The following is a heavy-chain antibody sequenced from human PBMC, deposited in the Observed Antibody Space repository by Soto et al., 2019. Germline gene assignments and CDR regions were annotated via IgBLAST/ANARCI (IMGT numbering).Heavy chain of an antibody. V-gene: IGHV3-30*18. Sequence: PGGSLRLSCAASGFTFSSYGMHWVRQAPGKGLEWVAVISYDGSNKYYADSVKGRFTISRDNSKNTLYLQMNSLRAEDTAVYYCAKDQTRYCSGGSCYRYFQHWGQGTLVTVS. CDR3: AKDQTRYCSGGSCYRYFQH. CDR2: ISYDGSNK. CDR1: GFTFSSYG. D-gene: IGHD2-15*01. J-gene: IGHJ1*01.